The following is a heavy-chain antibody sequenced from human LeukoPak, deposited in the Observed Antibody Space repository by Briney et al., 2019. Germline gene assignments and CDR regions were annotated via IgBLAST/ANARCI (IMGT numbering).Heavy chain of an antibody. J-gene: IGHJ5*02. CDR3: ARDRSERGYYYGSGSYFFNWFDP. CDR2: INPNSGGT. CDR1: GYTFTGYY. D-gene: IGHD3-10*01. V-gene: IGHV1-2*02. Sequence: ASVKVSCKASGYTFTGYYMHWVRQAPGQGPEWMGWINPNSGGTNYAQKFQGRVTMTRDTSISTAYMELSRLRSDDTAVYYCARDRSERGYYYGSGSYFFNWFDPWGQGTLVTVSS.